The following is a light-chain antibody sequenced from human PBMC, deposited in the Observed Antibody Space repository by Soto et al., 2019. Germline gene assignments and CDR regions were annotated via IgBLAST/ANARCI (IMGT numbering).Light chain of an antibody. J-gene: IGKJ2*01. CDR3: LQYLFFPYT. CDR2: KAS. V-gene: IGKV1-5*03. CDR1: QSVISW. Sequence: DVQMTQSPSTVSASVGDRVTITCRASQSVISWLAWYQQKPGQAPKLLIYKASSLESGVPSSFSGSGSGTEFTLSINSLQPDHVATYYCLQYLFFPYTFGQGTKLEI.